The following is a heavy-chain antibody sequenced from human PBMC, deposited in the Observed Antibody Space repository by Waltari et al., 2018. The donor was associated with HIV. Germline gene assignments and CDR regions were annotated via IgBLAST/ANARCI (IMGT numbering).Heavy chain of an antibody. V-gene: IGHV3-23*01. Sequence: EVQLLESGGGLIQPGGSLRPSCAASGSPFRSYAMSWVRQAPGKGLEWVSVISGDGSTYYAGSVKGRFTISRDNSKSTVYLQMNDLRAEDTALYYCAKIVVVAGTSADFWGQGILVTVSS. CDR2: ISGDGST. J-gene: IGHJ4*02. CDR3: AKIVVVAGTSADF. D-gene: IGHD2-21*02. CDR1: GSPFRSYA.